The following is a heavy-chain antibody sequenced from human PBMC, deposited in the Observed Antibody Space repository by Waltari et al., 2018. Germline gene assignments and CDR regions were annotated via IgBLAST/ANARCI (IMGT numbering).Heavy chain of an antibody. J-gene: IGHJ4*02. D-gene: IGHD3-22*01. V-gene: IGHV4-38-2*01. CDR3: ARNYDSSGYYYGGIDY. CDR1: GYSISSGSY. CDR2: IYHSGST. Sequence: QVQLQESGPGLVKPSETLSLTCAVSGYSISSGSYWGWIRQPPGKGLEWIGSIYHSGSTYYNPSLKSRVTISVDTSKNQFSLKLSSVTAADTAVYYCARNYDSSGYYYGGIDYWGQGTLVTVSS.